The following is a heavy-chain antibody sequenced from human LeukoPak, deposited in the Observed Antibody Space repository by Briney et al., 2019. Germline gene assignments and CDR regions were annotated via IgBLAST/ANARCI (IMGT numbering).Heavy chain of an antibody. J-gene: IGHJ3*02. CDR3: ARRLWLGRDDAFDI. D-gene: IGHD3-16*01. Sequence: GESLKISCKGSGYSFTNSWIGWVRQMPGKGLEWMGIIYPADSDTRYSPSFQGQVTISADKSITTAYLQWSSLKASDTAMYYCARRLWLGRDDAFDIWGQGTMVTVSS. CDR2: IYPADSDT. CDR1: GYSFTNSW. V-gene: IGHV5-51*01.